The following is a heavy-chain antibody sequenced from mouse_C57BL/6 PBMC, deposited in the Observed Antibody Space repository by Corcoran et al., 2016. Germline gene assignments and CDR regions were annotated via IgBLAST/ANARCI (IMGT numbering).Heavy chain of an antibody. D-gene: IGHD2-1*01. J-gene: IGHJ2*01. CDR3: ARIYYGNYCYFDY. CDR2: INTYSGVP. Sequence: QIQLVQSGPELKKPGETVKISCKASGYTFTTYGMSWVKQAPGKGLKWMGWINTYSGVPTYADDFKGRFAFSLETSASTAYLQINNLKNEDTATYCCARIYYGNYCYFDYWGQGTTLTVSS. CDR1: GYTFTTYG. V-gene: IGHV9-3*01.